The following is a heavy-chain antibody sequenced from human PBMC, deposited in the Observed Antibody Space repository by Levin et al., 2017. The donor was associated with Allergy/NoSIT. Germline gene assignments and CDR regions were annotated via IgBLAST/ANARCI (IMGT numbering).Heavy chain of an antibody. D-gene: IGHD1-1*01. CDR3: TTNSNFDY. J-gene: IGHJ4*02. V-gene: IGHV3-15*01. CDR1: GFIFSSAW. Sequence: PGGSLRLSCAASGFIFSSAWMSWVRQTPGTGLEWVGRIKPDGGTTDYAAPVEGRFTISRDDSKNTLYLQMNSLKIEDTAVYYCTTNSNFDYWGQGTLVTVSS. CDR2: IKPDGGTT.